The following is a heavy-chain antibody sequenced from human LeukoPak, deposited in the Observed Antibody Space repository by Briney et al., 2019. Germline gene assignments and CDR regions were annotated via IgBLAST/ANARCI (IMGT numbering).Heavy chain of an antibody. D-gene: IGHD3-10*01. Sequence: ASVKVSCKASGYTFTGYYMHWVRQAPGQGLEWMGWINPNSGGTNYAQKFQGWVTMTSDTSISTAYMELSRLRSDDTAVYYCARSDGSGEQFDYWGQGTLVTVSS. CDR3: ARSDGSGEQFDY. CDR2: INPNSGGT. J-gene: IGHJ4*02. V-gene: IGHV1-2*04. CDR1: GYTFTGYY.